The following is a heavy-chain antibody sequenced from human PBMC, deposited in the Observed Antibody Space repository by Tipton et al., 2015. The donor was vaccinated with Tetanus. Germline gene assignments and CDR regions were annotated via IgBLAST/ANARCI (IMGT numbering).Heavy chain of an antibody. Sequence: LRLSCSVSGASISGGRYFWNWVRQHPEKGLEWIGYIYYSGDTYINPSLKTRVTISVDTSKNQFSLKLNSVTAADTAVYYCARRGDYVFYYESSGYLWGAAFDIWGQGTMVSVSA. CDR1: GASISGGRYF. CDR3: ARRGDYVFYYESSGYLWGAAFDI. J-gene: IGHJ3*02. D-gene: IGHD3-22*01. CDR2: IYYSGDT. V-gene: IGHV4-31*02.